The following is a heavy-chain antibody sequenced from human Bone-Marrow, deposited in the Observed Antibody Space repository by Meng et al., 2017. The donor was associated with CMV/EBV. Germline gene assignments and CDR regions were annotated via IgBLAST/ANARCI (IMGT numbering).Heavy chain of an antibody. V-gene: IGHV4-38-2*02. CDR2: IYHSGST. CDR1: GYSISSGYY. Sequence: GSLRLSCTVSGYSISSGYYWGWIRQPPGKGLEWIGSIYHSGSTYYNPSLKSRVTISVDTSKNQFSLKLSSVTAADTAVYYCARGNSKLLYYYYGMDVWGQGTTFTVSS. J-gene: IGHJ6*02. CDR3: ARGNSKLLYYYYGMDV. D-gene: IGHD4-11*01.